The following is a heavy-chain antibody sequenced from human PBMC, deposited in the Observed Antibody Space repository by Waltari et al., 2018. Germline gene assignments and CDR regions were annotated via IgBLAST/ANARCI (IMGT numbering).Heavy chain of an antibody. CDR3: AKDGVGVRAVIPFDY. D-gene: IGHD3-10*01. Sequence: QVQLVESGGGVVQPGRSLRLSCAASGFTFSNHGMHWVRQAPGKWLEWWELISYDGSKTFFTDSVKGRFTISRDNSKNMLYLQMNSLRAEDAAIYYCAKDGVGVRAVIPFDYWGQGTLVTVSS. CDR2: ISYDGSKT. CDR1: GFTFSNHG. J-gene: IGHJ4*02. V-gene: IGHV3-30*18.